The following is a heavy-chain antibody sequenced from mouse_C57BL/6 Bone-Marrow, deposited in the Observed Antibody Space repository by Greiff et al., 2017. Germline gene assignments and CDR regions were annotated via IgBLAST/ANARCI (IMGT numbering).Heavy chain of an antibody. V-gene: IGHV14-3*01. D-gene: IGHD2-12*01. CDR1: GFNIKNTY. CDR3: ACGGCSRYYDV. J-gene: IGHJ1*03. CDR2: IDPGNGNT. Sequence: EVQLQESVAELVRPGASVKLSCTASGFNIKNTYLHWVKQRPEQGLAWIGRIDPGNGNTKYAPKFQGKATITADKSSSTAYQQLSSLPSEDTAIYYCACGGCSRYYDVWGTGTTVTVSS.